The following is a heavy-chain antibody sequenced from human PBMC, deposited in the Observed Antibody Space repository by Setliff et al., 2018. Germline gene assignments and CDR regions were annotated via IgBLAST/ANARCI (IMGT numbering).Heavy chain of an antibody. V-gene: IGHV4-39*07. D-gene: IGHD3-3*01. J-gene: IGHJ4*02. CDR3: ARDKRQYNFWSGYYGSWGNYFDY. CDR2: IYYSGST. CDR1: GGSISSSSYY. Sequence: PSEPLSLTCTVSGGSISSSSYYWGWIRQPPGKGLEWIGSIYYSGSTYYNPSLKSRVTISVDTSKNQFSLKLSSVTAADTAVYYCARDKRQYNFWSGYYGSWGNYFDYWGQGTLVTSPQ.